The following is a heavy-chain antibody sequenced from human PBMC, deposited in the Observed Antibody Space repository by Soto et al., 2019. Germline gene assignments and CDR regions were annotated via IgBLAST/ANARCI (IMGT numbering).Heavy chain of an antibody. CDR2: ISSSGSTI. CDR3: ARDWVHEYYYYYGMDV. CDR1: GFTFSDYY. D-gene: IGHD3-16*01. J-gene: IGHJ6*02. Sequence: PGGSLRLSCAASGFTFSDYYMSWIRQAPGKGLEWVSYISSSGSTIYYADSVKGRFTISRDNAKNSLYLQMNSLRAEDTALYYCARDWVHEYYYYYGMDVWGQGTTVTVSS. V-gene: IGHV3-11*01.